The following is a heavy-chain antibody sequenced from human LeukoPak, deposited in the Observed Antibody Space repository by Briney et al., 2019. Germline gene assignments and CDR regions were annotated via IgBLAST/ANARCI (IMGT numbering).Heavy chain of an antibody. CDR1: GGSVSGYY. J-gene: IGHJ5*02. CDR2: INHSGNT. Sequence: SETLSLTCAVYGGSVSGYYWSWIRQPPGKGLEWIGEINHSGNTNYNPYLKSRVTISVDQSKNQFSLKLSSVTAADTAIYYCARARLLDYCDNISFYNWFDPWGQGTLVTVSS. D-gene: IGHD2/OR15-2a*01. CDR3: ARARLLDYCDNISFYNWFDP. V-gene: IGHV4-34*01.